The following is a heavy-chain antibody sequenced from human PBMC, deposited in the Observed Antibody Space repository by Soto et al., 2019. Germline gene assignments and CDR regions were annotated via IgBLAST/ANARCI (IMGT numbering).Heavy chain of an antibody. J-gene: IGHJ4*02. CDR3: ARHWFPWVVNFDS. CDR1: GGSISSSSYY. V-gene: IGHV4-39*01. D-gene: IGHD3-10*01. Sequence: SETLSLTCSVSGGSISSSSYYWGWIRQPPGKGLEWIGSIYYSGSTYYNPSLKSRVTISVDTSKNQFSLKLSSVTAADTAVYYCARHWFPWVVNFDSWGQGTLVTVSS. CDR2: IYYSGST.